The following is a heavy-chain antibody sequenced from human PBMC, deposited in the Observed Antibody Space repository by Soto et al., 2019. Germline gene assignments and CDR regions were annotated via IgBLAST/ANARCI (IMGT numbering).Heavy chain of an antibody. V-gene: IGHV4-34*01. CDR3: AGKPRDCSSTSCCNFDY. CDR2: INHSGST. Sequence: QVQLQQWGAGLLKPSETLSLTCAVYGGSFSGYYWSWIRQPPGKGLEWIGEINHSGSTNYNPSLNSRVTISVDKSKTQFSLKLSSVTAADTAVYYCAGKPRDCSSTSCCNFDYWGQGTLVGVSS. D-gene: IGHD2-2*01. J-gene: IGHJ4*02. CDR1: GGSFSGYY.